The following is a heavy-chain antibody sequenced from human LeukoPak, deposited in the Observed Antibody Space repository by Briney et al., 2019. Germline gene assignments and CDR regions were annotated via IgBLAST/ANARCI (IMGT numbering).Heavy chain of an antibody. J-gene: IGHJ4*02. CDR1: GGPISTYY. CDR3: ARDRGLGVY. Sequence: PSETLSLTCTVSGGPISTYYWSWIRQPPGKGLEWIGYIHKSGSTNHNPSLKSRVTISVDTSKNQFSLKLSSVTAADTAVYYCARDRGLGVYWGQGTLVTVSS. CDR2: IHKSGST. D-gene: IGHD3-10*01. V-gene: IGHV4-59*01.